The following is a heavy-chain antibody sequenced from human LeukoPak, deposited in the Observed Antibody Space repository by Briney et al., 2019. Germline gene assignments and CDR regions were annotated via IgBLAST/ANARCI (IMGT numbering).Heavy chain of an antibody. D-gene: IGHD6-13*01. J-gene: IGHJ4*02. CDR3: AKEVGLSAAGTRGDFDY. V-gene: IGHV3-23*01. Sequence: GGSLRLSCAASGFTFSSYAMSWVRQAPGKGLVCVSSISGSGGSTYYADSVKGRFTISRDNSKNTLYLQMSSLRAEDTALYYCAKEVGLSAAGTRGDFDYWGQGTLVTVSS. CDR1: GFTFSSYA. CDR2: ISGSGGST.